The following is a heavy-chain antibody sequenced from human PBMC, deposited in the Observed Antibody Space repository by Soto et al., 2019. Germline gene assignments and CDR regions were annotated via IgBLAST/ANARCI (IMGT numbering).Heavy chain of an antibody. CDR2: ISGSAGST. V-gene: IGHV3-23*01. Sequence: HPGGSLRLSCAASGFTFNNYAMNWVRQAPGMGLEWVSLISGSAGSTYYADSVKGRFTISRDNSKNTLYLQMKSLRAEDTAIYYCAKNFYYFDYWGQGTLVTVSS. CDR3: AKNFYYFDY. J-gene: IGHJ4*02. CDR1: GFTFNNYA. D-gene: IGHD3-3*01.